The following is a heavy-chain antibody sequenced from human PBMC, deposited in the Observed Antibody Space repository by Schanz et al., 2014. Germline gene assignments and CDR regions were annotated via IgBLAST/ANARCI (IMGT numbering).Heavy chain of an antibody. D-gene: IGHD6-13*01. CDR3: ARHGPRYSSSYPHYYYYGLDV. J-gene: IGHJ6*02. Sequence: EVQLVESGGGLVQPGGSLRLSCAASGFTVSSNYMSWVRQAPGKGLEWVSVIYGGGITYYADSVKGRFTISRDSSRNTLYLQMNSLRAEDTAVYYCARHGPRYSSSYPHYYYYGLDVWGQGTTVTVSS. CDR2: IYGGGIT. CDR1: GFTVSSNY. V-gene: IGHV3-66*04.